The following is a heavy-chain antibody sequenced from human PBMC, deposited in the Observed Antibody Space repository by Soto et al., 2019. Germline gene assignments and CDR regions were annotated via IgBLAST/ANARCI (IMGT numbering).Heavy chain of an antibody. D-gene: IGHD5-18*01. Sequence: GGSLRLSCAVSGFTFNSYWMHWVRQAPGKGLVWVSHINSDGISTSYADSVKSRFTISRDNAKNTPYLQMNSLEPEDTAIYYCARDLIHLWSIEYDYYGMDVWGQGTTVTVSS. J-gene: IGHJ6*02. CDR2: INSDGIST. CDR3: ARDLIHLWSIEYDYYGMDV. CDR1: GFTFNSYW. V-gene: IGHV3-74*01.